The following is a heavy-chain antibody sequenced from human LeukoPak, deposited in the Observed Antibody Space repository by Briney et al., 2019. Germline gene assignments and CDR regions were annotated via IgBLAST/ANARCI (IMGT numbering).Heavy chain of an antibody. CDR1: GGSLSSYY. J-gene: IGHJ5*02. CDR2: IYTSGST. CDR3: ARDKRTMVRVNNWFDP. Sequence: SETLSLTCTVSGGSLSSYYWSWIRQPAGKGLWWIGRIYTSGSTNYNPSLKSRVTMSVDTSKTQFSLKLSSVTAADTAVYYCARDKRTMVRVNNWFDPWGQGTLVAVSS. V-gene: IGHV4-4*07. D-gene: IGHD3-10*01.